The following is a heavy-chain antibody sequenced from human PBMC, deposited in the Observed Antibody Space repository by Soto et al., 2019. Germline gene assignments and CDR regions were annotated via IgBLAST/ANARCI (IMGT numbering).Heavy chain of an antibody. CDR1: GGTFSSYA. CDR2: IIPIFGTA. J-gene: IGHJ6*02. V-gene: IGHV1-69*06. CDR3: ARTAAAGKYYYGVDV. Sequence: SVKVSFKASGGTFSSYAISWVRQAPGQGLEWMGGIIPIFGTANYAQKFQGRVTITADKSTSTAYLQWSSLKASDTAMYYCARTAAAGKYYYGVDVWGQGTTVTVSS. D-gene: IGHD6-13*01.